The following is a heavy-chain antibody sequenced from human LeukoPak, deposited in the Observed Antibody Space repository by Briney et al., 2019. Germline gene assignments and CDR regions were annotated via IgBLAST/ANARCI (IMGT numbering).Heavy chain of an antibody. Sequence: GGSLRLSCTASGFTFSSYTMNWVRQAPGKGLEWVSSISGSGDYIFYADSMKGRFTISRDNARNSLYLQVNSLRAEDTAVYYCAKDGAWLRFDDWGQGILVTVSS. D-gene: IGHD5-12*01. J-gene: IGHJ4*02. CDR2: ISGSGDYI. V-gene: IGHV3-21*01. CDR3: AKDGAWLRFDD. CDR1: GFTFSSYT.